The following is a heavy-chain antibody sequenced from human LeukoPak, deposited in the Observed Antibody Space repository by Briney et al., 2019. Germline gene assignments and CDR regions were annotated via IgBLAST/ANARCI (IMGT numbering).Heavy chain of an antibody. J-gene: IGHJ4*02. CDR2: TYSGGST. CDR3: ARVSPFDY. V-gene: IGHV3-66*01. CDR1: GFTVSSNY. Sequence: GGSLRLSCAASGFTVSSNYMSWVRQAPGKGLEWVSVTYSGGSTHYADSVKGRFTISRDSSKNTLYLQMNSLRVEDTAVYYCARVSPFDYWGQGTLVTVSS.